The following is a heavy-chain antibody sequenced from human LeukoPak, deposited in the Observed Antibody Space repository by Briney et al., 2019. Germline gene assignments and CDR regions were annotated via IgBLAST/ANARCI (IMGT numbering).Heavy chain of an antibody. J-gene: IGHJ4*02. CDR3: ARIRDYYDSSGYYYVTYFDY. D-gene: IGHD3-22*01. Sequence: PSETLSLTCAVYGGSFSGYYWRWIRQPPGKGLEWIGEINHSGSTNYNPSLKSRVSISVDTSKNQFSLKLSSVTAADTAVYDCARIRDYYDSSGYYYVTYFDYWGQGTLVTVSS. CDR1: GGSFSGYY. CDR2: INHSGST. V-gene: IGHV4-34*01.